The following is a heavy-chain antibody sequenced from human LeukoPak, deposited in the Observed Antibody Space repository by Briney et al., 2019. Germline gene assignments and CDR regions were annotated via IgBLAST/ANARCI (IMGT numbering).Heavy chain of an antibody. CDR2: IGSIGGNT. J-gene: IGHJ4*02. CDR3: TKGTICLHFAY. Sequence: GGSVTLLCAASGFTFSNYTMRWVRQATGKALGSVSAIGSIGGNTSSADAGAGRFTISRNNSKNSMYMQMNSLRAEDMAVYYCTKGTICLHFAYWGQGTLVTVSS. D-gene: IGHD3-10*02. CDR1: GFTFSNYT. V-gene: IGHV3-23*01.